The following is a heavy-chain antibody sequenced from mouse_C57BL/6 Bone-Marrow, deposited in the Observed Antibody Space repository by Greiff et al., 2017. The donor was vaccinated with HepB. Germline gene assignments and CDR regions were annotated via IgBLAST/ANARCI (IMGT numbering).Heavy chain of an antibody. Sequence: QVQLQQSGAELVKPGASVKLSCKASGYTFTSYWMQWVKQRPGQGLEWIGEIDPSDSYTNYNQKFKGKATLTVDTSSSTAYMQLSSLTSEDSAVYYCAPTGSFAYWGQGTLVTVSA. J-gene: IGHJ3*01. V-gene: IGHV1-50*01. CDR3: APTGSFAY. D-gene: IGHD4-1*02. CDR1: GYTFTSYW. CDR2: IDPSDSYT.